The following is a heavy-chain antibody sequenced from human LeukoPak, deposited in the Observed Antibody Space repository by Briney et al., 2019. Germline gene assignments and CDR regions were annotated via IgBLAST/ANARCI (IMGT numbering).Heavy chain of an antibody. J-gene: IGHJ4*02. Sequence: ASVKVSCKASGYTFTDYNLHWVRQAPGEGVEWMGWINPKSGGTKFAQKHQGGVTMTADTSIDTTYLELSNLKSDDTAIYYCARSSSGWPLYFDCWGQGTLVTVSS. V-gene: IGHV1-2*02. CDR2: INPKSGGT. CDR3: ARSSSGWPLYFDC. D-gene: IGHD6-19*01. CDR1: GYTFTDYN.